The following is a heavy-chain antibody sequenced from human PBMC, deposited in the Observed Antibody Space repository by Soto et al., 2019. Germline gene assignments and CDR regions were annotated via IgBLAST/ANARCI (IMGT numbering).Heavy chain of an antibody. J-gene: IGHJ4*02. D-gene: IGHD3-10*01. Sequence: PGGSLRLSCAASGFTFSSYAMSRVRQAPGKGLEWVSAISGSGGSTYYADSVKGRFTVSRDNSKNTLYLQMNSLRAEDTAVYYCAKIGDVLLWFGELLSDYWGQGTLVTVSS. CDR1: GFTFSSYA. CDR2: ISGSGGST. V-gene: IGHV3-23*01. CDR3: AKIGDVLLWFGELLSDY.